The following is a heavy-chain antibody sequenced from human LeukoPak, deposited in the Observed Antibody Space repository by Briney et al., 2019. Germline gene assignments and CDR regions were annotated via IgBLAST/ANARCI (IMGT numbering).Heavy chain of an antibody. Sequence: GGSLRLSCAASGFTFRNKWMHWVRQAPGKGPVWVSRINSDGSITNYADSVKGRFTISRDNAKNTVYLQMNGLRAEDTAVYYCAKWDFGWGQGTLVTVSS. CDR1: GFTFRNKW. CDR2: INSDGSIT. V-gene: IGHV3-74*01. J-gene: IGHJ4*02. CDR3: AKWDFG. D-gene: IGHD1-26*01.